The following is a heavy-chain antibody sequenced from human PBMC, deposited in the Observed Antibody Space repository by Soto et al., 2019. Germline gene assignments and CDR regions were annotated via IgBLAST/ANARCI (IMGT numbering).Heavy chain of an antibody. J-gene: IGHJ3*02. D-gene: IGHD6-13*01. CDR2: IVPIFSTA. Sequence: QVQLVQSGAEVKKPGSSVKVACKVSGDTFSNYAINWVRQAPGQGLEWMGAIVPIFSTANYAQKFQGRVTITADEFTITAYMELSGLRSDDTATYYCARETSAPGTFREDASYIWGQGTLVTVSS. V-gene: IGHV1-69*12. CDR3: ARETSAPGTFREDASYI. CDR1: GDTFSNYA.